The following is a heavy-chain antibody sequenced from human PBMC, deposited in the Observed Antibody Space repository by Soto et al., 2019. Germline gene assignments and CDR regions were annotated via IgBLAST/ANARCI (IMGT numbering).Heavy chain of an antibody. J-gene: IGHJ4*02. CDR3: GHRPQRGTTLDY. CDR1: GFSLSTSGVN. V-gene: IGHV2-5*02. Sequence: QITLKESGPTLVKPTQTLTLTCTFSGFSLSTSGVNVGWIRQPPGKALEWLALIYWDDDRLYTPSLKSRPTIXKXXSKNQVVLTMTHMDPVDTATYYCGHRPQRGTTLDYWCQGTLVTVSS. D-gene: IGHD7-27*01. CDR2: IYWDDDR.